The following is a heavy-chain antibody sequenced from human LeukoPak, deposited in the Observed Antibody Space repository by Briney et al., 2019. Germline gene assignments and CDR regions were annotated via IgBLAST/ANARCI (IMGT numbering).Heavy chain of an antibody. CDR2: ISSSSSYI. D-gene: IGHD2-21*02. V-gene: IGHV3-21*01. Sequence: SGGSLRLSCAASGFTFGSYSMNWVRQAPGKGLEWVSSISSSSSYIYYADSVKGRFTISRDNAKNSLYLQMNSLRAEDTAVYYCARDGGMTAISTFDYWGQGTLVTVSS. CDR3: ARDGGMTAISTFDY. CDR1: GFTFGSYS. J-gene: IGHJ4*02.